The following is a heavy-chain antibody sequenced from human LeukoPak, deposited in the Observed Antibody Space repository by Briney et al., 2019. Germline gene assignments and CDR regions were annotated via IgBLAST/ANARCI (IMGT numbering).Heavy chain of an antibody. CDR3: ARIVRDGYNTNWYFDL. J-gene: IGHJ2*01. CDR1: GFSLSNIRMG. Sequence: SGPVLVNPTETLTLTCTVSGFSLSNIRMGMSWIRQPPEKALEWLAHIYSDDGNSYSTSLKSRLTISKDTSKSQVVLTMTNMDPVDTATYYCARIVRDGYNTNWYFDLWGRGTLVTVSS. D-gene: IGHD5-24*01. V-gene: IGHV2-26*01. CDR2: IYSDDGN.